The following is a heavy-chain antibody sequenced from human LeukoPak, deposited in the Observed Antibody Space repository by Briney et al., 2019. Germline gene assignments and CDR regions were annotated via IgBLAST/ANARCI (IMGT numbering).Heavy chain of an antibody. V-gene: IGHV3-30*04. J-gene: IGHJ4*02. CDR1: GFTFSNYA. Sequence: GGSLRLSCAASGFTFSNYAIHWVRQAPGKGLEWVAVISYDGSNKYYADSVKGRFTLSRDNSKNTLYLQMNSLRAEDTAVYYCARDSGFSGTQRGEYWGQGTLVTVSS. D-gene: IGHD3/OR15-3a*01. CDR3: ARDSGFSGTQRGEY. CDR2: ISYDGSNK.